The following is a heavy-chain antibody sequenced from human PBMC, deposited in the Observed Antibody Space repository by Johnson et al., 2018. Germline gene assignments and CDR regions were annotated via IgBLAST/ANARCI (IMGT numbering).Heavy chain of an antibody. CDR1: GFTFSSYA. Sequence: VQLVETGGGVVQPGRSLRLSCAASGFTFSSYAMHWVRQAPGKGLEWVAVISYDGSNKYYADSVKGRFTISRDNSKNTLYLQMNSLRAEDTAVCYCARDARTGGGYYGMDVWGQGTTVTVSS. J-gene: IGHJ6*02. V-gene: IGHV3-30-3*01. CDR3: ARDARTGGGYYGMDV. D-gene: IGHD4-23*01. CDR2: ISYDGSNK.